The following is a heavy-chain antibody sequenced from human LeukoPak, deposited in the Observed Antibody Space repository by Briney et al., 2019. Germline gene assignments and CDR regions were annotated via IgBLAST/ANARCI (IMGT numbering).Heavy chain of an antibody. CDR2: MNPNSGNT. J-gene: IGHJ5*02. D-gene: IGHD3-3*01. CDR1: GYTFTSYD. CDR3: ARGLIPTYYDFWSGYSANWFDP. Sequence: ASVKVSCKASGYTFTSYDINWARQATGQGLEWMGWMNPNSGNTGYAQKFQGRVTITRNTSISTAYMELSSLRSEDTAVYYCARGLIPTYYDFWSGYSANWFDPWGQGTLVTVSS. V-gene: IGHV1-8*03.